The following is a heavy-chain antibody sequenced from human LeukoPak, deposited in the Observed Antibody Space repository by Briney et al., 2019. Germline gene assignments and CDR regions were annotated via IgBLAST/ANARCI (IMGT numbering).Heavy chain of an antibody. D-gene: IGHD6-19*01. V-gene: IGHV1-69*13. CDR3: ARAKPGIAVAGNDYYFDY. J-gene: IGHJ4*02. CDR2: IIPIFGTA. CDR1: GGTFSSYA. Sequence: ASAKVSCKASGGTFSSYAISWVRQAPGQGLEWMGGIIPIFGTANYAQKFQGRVTITADESTSTAYMELSSLRSEDTAVYYCARAKPGIAVAGNDYYFDYWGQGTLVTVSS.